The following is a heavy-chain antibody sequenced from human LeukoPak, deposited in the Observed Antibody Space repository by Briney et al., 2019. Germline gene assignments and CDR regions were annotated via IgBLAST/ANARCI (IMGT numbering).Heavy chain of an antibody. CDR2: IYSGGST. Sequence: GGSLRLSCAASGFTVSSNYLSWVRQAPGRGLECVSVIYSGGSTYYADSVKGRFTISRDNSKNTLYLQMNSLRAEDTAVYYCARGGGEGGYAWGYWGQGTLLTVSS. CDR1: GFTVSSNY. CDR3: ARGGGEGGYAWGY. D-gene: IGHD5-12*01. V-gene: IGHV3-66*01. J-gene: IGHJ4*02.